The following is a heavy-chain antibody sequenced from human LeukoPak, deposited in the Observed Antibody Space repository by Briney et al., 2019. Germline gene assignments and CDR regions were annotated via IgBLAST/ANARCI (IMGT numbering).Heavy chain of an antibody. CDR1: GYTFTGYY. Sequence: ASVKVSCKASGYTFTGYYMHWVRQAPGQGLEWMGRINPNSGGTNYAQKFQGRVTMTRDTSISTAYMELSRLRSDDTAVYYRARGSGSYIDYFDYWGQGTLVTVSS. D-gene: IGHD1-26*01. J-gene: IGHJ4*02. CDR2: INPNSGGT. CDR3: ARGSGSYIDYFDY. V-gene: IGHV1-2*06.